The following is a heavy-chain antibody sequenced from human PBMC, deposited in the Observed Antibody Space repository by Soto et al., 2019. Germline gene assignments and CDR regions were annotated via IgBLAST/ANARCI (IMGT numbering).Heavy chain of an antibody. V-gene: IGHV3-21*01. D-gene: IGHD2-15*01. CDR2: IRGFSPYT. CDR3: ARDRGYDAHDYYYNAMDV. CDR1: GFTFRTYT. J-gene: IGHJ6*02. Sequence: GGSLRLSCXASGFTFRTYTMNWVRQAPGKGLEWVSGIRGFSPYTFYAESVKGRFTISRDNAKNSLYLQMNSLGVEDTAVYYCARDRGYDAHDYYYNAMDVWGQGTTVTVSS.